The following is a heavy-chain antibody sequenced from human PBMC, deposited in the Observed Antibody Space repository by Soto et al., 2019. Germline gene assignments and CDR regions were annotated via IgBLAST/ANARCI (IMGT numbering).Heavy chain of an antibody. CDR1: GGSISSGGHY. CDR2: ISYSGTT. Sequence: QVQLQESGPGLVKPSQTLSLTCAVSGGSISSGGHYWSWIRQHPGKDLEFMGYISYSGTTYYNPSLKSRLTLLIDTSENQVSLKLRSVTAADTAVYYCAAAHIGVAVPNWSAPWGQGTLVTVSS. J-gene: IGHJ5*02. V-gene: IGHV4-31*11. D-gene: IGHD6-19*01. CDR3: AAAHIGVAVPNWSAP.